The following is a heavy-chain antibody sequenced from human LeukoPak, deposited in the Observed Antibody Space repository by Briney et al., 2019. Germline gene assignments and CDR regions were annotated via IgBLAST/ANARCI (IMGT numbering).Heavy chain of an antibody. Sequence: GGSLRLSCAASGFTFSSYWMSWVRQAPGKGLEWVANMKQDGSEKYYVDSVKGRFTISRDNAKNSLYLQMNSLRAEDTAVYYCAKAAYYYDSSGYDYWGQGTLVTVSS. J-gene: IGHJ4*02. CDR2: MKQDGSEK. CDR3: AKAAYYYDSSGYDY. D-gene: IGHD3-22*01. V-gene: IGHV3-7*03. CDR1: GFTFSSYW.